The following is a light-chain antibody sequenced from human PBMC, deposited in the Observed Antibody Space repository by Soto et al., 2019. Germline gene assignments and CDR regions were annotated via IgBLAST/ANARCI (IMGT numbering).Light chain of an antibody. CDR3: QHRMNWPHT. Sequence: EIVLTQSPDTLSXXXXXXXXXXXXASQSVGSSSLGWYXXKHGQXXRXXIFDIRNRATGIPARFSGSGSETDFTFTISSLEPEDFAVYYGQHRMNWPHTFGQGTRLEIK. CDR1: QSVGSSS. CDR2: DIR. J-gene: IGKJ5*01. V-gene: IGKV3-11*01.